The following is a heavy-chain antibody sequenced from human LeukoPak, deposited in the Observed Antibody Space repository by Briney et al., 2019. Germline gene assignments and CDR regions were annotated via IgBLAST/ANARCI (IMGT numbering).Heavy chain of an antibody. CDR1: GFTVSSNC. CDR3: AMCSAATGTVY. J-gene: IGHJ4*02. D-gene: IGHD6-13*01. Sequence: GGSLRLSCAASGFTVSSNCMSWVRQAPGKGLEWASVIYSGGRTYCADSVKGRFTTSRDNSKNTLYLQMSSLRAEDTAVYYCAMCSAATGTVYWGQGTLVTVSS. CDR2: IYSGGRT. V-gene: IGHV3-66*01.